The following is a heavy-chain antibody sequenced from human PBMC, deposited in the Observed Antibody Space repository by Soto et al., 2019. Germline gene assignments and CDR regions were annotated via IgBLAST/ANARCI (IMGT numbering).Heavy chain of an antibody. CDR2: ISSSSSYI. Sequence: GGSLRLSCAASGFTFSSYSMNWVRQAPGKGLEWVSSISSSSSYIYYADSVKGRFTISRDNAKNSLYLQMNSLRAEDTAVYYCARDNSGYSYGGDYYYYGMDVWGQGTTVTAP. V-gene: IGHV3-21*01. CDR1: GFTFSSYS. J-gene: IGHJ6*02. D-gene: IGHD5-18*01. CDR3: ARDNSGYSYGGDYYYYGMDV.